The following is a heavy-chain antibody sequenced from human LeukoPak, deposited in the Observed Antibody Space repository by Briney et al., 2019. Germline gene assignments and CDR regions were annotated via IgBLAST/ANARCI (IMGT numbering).Heavy chain of an antibody. J-gene: IGHJ3*02. CDR2: ISYSGST. CDR1: GYSISSGYY. D-gene: IGHD5-24*01. Sequence: SETLSLTCTVSGYSISSGYYWGWIRQPPGKGLEWIGSISYSGSTYNNPSLKSRATISVDTSKNQFSLKLSSVTAADTAVYYCARHRRDGYISNAFDIWGQGTMVTVSS. V-gene: IGHV4-38-2*02. CDR3: ARHRRDGYISNAFDI.